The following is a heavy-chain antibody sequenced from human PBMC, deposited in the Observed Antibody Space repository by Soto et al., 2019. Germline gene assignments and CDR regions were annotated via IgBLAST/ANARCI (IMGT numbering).Heavy chain of an antibody. V-gene: IGHV3-30*18. CDR1: GFTFSSYG. J-gene: IGHJ4*02. CDR2: ISYDGSNK. CDR3: AKDHVIVATYIDY. Sequence: PGGSLRLSCAASGFTFSSYGMHWVRQAPGKGLEWVAVISYDGSNKYYADSVKGRFTISRDNSKNTLYLQMNSLRAEDTAVYYCAKDHVIVATYIDYWGQGTLVTVSS. D-gene: IGHD5-12*01.